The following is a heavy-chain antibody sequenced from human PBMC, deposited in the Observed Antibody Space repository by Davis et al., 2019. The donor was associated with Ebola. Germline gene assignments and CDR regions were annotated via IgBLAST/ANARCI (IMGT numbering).Heavy chain of an antibody. CDR3: ARAKGIAVALGPFDF. J-gene: IGHJ3*01. CDR2: INPGTGVT. CDR1: GYMFTSYY. Sequence: AASVKVSCKASGYMFTSYYLHWVRHAPGQRPEWMAMINPGTGVTRYAQKFQDRVTMTGDTSTATVYMELSSLTSEDTAVYYCARAKGIAVALGPFDFWGQGTMVTVSS. V-gene: IGHV1-46*01. D-gene: IGHD6-19*01.